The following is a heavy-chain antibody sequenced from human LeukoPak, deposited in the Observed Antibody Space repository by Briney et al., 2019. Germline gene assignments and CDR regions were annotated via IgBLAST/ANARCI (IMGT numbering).Heavy chain of an antibody. V-gene: IGHV3-23*01. CDR3: AKDNADYPIYYFDS. J-gene: IGHJ4*02. Sequence: GGSLRLSCAASRFTFSTYAMNWVRQAPGKGLEWVSGISASGGGKFYADSVKGRFTISRDKSKSTVSLQMNSLRAEDAAVYYCAKDNADYPIYYFDSWGQGTLVTVSS. CDR2: ISASGGGK. D-gene: IGHD3-16*01. CDR1: RFTFSTYA.